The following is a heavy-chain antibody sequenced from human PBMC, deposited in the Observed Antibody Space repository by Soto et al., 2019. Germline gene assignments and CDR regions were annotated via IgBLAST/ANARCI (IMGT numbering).Heavy chain of an antibody. V-gene: IGHV1-18*01. CDR3: AGAAAGTIPYGMDV. Sequence: QVQLVQSGAEVKKPGASVKVSCKASGYTFTSYGISWVRQAPGQGLEWMGWISAYNGNTNYAQKLQGRRTMATDTTTRTGYMVLRSLRSADTAVYYCAGAAAGTIPYGMDVWGLGTTVTVS. CDR2: ISAYNGNT. CDR1: GYTFTSYG. J-gene: IGHJ6*02. D-gene: IGHD6-13*01.